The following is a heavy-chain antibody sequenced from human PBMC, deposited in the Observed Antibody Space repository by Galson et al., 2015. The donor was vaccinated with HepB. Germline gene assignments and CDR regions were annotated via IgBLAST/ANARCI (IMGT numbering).Heavy chain of an antibody. CDR1: GFTFSSYA. CDR3: AKARRPTAVVGPRTPPDFEY. Sequence: SLRLSCAGSGFTFSSYAMNWVRQAPGKGPEWVSTISGSGGNRDYTDSVKGRFTISRDNSKNALYLQMNSLRAEDTAVYYCAKARRPTAVVGPRTPPDFEYWGQGALVSVSS. J-gene: IGHJ4*02. V-gene: IGHV3-23*01. CDR2: ISGSGGNR. D-gene: IGHD6-19*01.